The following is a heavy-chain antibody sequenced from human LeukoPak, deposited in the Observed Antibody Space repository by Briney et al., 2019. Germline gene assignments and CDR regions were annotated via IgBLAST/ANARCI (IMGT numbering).Heavy chain of an antibody. V-gene: IGHV4-30-4*01. Sequence: SETLSLTCTVSGGSISSGDYYWSWIRQPPGKGLEWIGHIYYSGSTYYNPSLKSRVTISVDTSKNQFSLKLSSVTAADTAVYYCARDLLNEGNHLDYWGQGTLVTVSS. CDR1: GGSISSGDYY. CDR2: IYYSGST. CDR3: ARDLLNEGNHLDY. J-gene: IGHJ4*02. D-gene: IGHD4-23*01.